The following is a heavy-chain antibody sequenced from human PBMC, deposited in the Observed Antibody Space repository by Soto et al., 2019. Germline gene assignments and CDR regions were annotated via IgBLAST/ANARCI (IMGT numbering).Heavy chain of an antibody. J-gene: IGHJ4*02. Sequence: GASVKVSCKASGGTFSSYAISWVRQAPGQGLEWMGGIIPIFGTANYAQKFQGRVTITADESTSTAYMELSSLRSEDTAVYYCARDYVLGVAGEADYFDYWGQGTLVTVS. CDR1: GGTFSSYA. D-gene: IGHD3-10*02. CDR2: IIPIFGTA. V-gene: IGHV1-69*13. CDR3: ARDYVLGVAGEADYFDY.